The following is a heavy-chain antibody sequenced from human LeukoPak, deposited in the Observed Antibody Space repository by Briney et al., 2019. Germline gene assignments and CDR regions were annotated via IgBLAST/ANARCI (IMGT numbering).Heavy chain of an antibody. Sequence: ASVKVSCKASGGTFSSYAIGWVRQAPGQGLGWMGGIIPIFGTANYAQKFQGRVTITTDESTSTAYMELSSLRSEDTAVYYCARDNYAGANWFDPWGQGTLVTVSS. J-gene: IGHJ5*02. V-gene: IGHV1-69*05. CDR3: ARDNYAGANWFDP. CDR2: IIPIFGTA. CDR1: GGTFSSYA. D-gene: IGHD1-7*01.